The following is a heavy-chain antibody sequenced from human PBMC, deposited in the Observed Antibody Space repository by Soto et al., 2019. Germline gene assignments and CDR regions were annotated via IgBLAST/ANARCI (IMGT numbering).Heavy chain of an antibody. CDR2: ISYDGSNK. D-gene: IGHD3-10*01. V-gene: IGHV3-30*18. Sequence: QVQLVESGGGVVQPGRSLRLSCAASGFTFSSYGMHWVRQAPGKGLEWVAVISYDGSNKYYADSVKGRFTISRDNSKNTLYLQMNSLRAEDTAVYYCAKERLSRFGELSLYFDYWGQGTLVTVSS. CDR3: AKERLSRFGELSLYFDY. J-gene: IGHJ4*02. CDR1: GFTFSSYG.